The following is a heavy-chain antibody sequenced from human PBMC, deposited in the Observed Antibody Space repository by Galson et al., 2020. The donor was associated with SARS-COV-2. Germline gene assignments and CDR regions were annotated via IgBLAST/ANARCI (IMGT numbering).Heavy chain of an antibody. CDR1: GGSFSGYY. D-gene: IGHD3-10*01. CDR3: ARGFRHFDY. J-gene: IGHJ4*02. Sequence: SETLSLTCAVYGGSFSGYYWTWIRQPPGKGLEWIGEINHSGSSNYNPSLKSRVTMLVDTSKNQFSLKLSSVTAADTAVYYCARGFRHFDYWGQGTPVTVSS. CDR2: INHSGSS. V-gene: IGHV4-34*01.